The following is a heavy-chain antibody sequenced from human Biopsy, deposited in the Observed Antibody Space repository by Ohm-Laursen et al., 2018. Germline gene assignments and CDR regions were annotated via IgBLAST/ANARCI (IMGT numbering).Heavy chain of an antibody. CDR2: MNPKSGKT. V-gene: IGHV1-8*01. Sequence: ASVKVSCKASGYTFTDYDIIWVRQATGQGPEWMGWMNPKSGKTGYEQKFRGRVTMTSDTSISTAYMELSSLGSEDTAAYYCARVGVGAPSIDYFDSWGQGALVTVSS. J-gene: IGHJ4*02. CDR1: GYTFTDYD. D-gene: IGHD1-26*01. CDR3: ARVGVGAPSIDYFDS.